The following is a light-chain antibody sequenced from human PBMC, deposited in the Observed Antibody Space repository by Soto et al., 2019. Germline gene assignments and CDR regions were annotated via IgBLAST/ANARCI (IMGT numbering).Light chain of an antibody. CDR1: SSDVGAYNY. J-gene: IGLJ3*02. CDR2: GVS. Sequence: QSALTQPASVSGSPGQSITISCTGTSSDVGAYNYVSWYQHHPGKAPKVIIYGVSNRPSGVSNRFSASKSGNTASLTISGLQAEDEADYYCHSYTTSNPRVFGGGTKVTVL. CDR3: HSYTTSNPRV. V-gene: IGLV2-14*01.